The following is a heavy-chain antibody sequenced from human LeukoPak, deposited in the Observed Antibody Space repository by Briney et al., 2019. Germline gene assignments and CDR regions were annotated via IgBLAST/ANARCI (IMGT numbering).Heavy chain of an antibody. D-gene: IGHD6-13*01. Sequence: KTSETLSLTCAVYGGSFSGYYWSWMRQPPGKGLEWIGEINHSGSTNYNQSLQSQVTISVDTAQKQFSLKQSSVTAADTAVYYCARDLPIAAAGTAPYFDYWGQGTLVTVSS. CDR3: ARDLPIAAAGTAPYFDY. CDR2: INHSGST. J-gene: IGHJ4*02. V-gene: IGHV4-34*01. CDR1: GGSFSGYY.